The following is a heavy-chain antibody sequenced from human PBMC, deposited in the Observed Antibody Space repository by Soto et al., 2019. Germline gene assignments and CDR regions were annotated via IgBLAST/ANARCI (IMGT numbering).Heavy chain of an antibody. J-gene: IGHJ5*02. Sequence: GASVKVSCKASGYTFTSYDINWVRQATGQGLEWMGWMNPNSGNTGYAQKFQGRVTMTRNTSISTAYMELSSLRSEDTAVYYCARGYYYDSSGYNWFDPWGQGTLVTVSS. V-gene: IGHV1-8*01. CDR3: ARGYYYDSSGYNWFDP. CDR1: GYTFTSYD. D-gene: IGHD3-22*01. CDR2: MNPNSGNT.